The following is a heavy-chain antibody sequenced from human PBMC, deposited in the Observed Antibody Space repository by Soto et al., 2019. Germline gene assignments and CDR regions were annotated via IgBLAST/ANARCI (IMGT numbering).Heavy chain of an antibody. V-gene: IGHV3-30*18. J-gene: IGHJ6*03. CDR2: ISYDGSNK. CDR3: AKVSVVGGYMDV. Sequence: GGSLRLSCAASGFTFSSYGMHWVRQAPGKGLEWVAVISYDGSNKYYADSVKGRFTISRDNSKNTLYLQMNSLRAEDTAVYYCAKVSVVGGYMDVWGKGTTVTVSS. CDR1: GFTFSSYG. D-gene: IGHD2-15*01.